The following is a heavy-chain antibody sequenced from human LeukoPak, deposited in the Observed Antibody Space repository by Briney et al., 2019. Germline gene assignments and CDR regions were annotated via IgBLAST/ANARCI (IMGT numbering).Heavy chain of an antibody. J-gene: IGHJ4*02. D-gene: IGHD3-9*01. CDR2: MGGTGGVT. CDR3: AKLQSSDSLRNFDF. V-gene: IGHV3-23*01. CDR1: GFTFSSYT. Sequence: GGSLRLSCAASGFTFSSYTMTWVRQAPGKRLEWVSSMGGTGGVTFYADSVKGRFTISRDNSRNTLYLQMNSLRAEDTALYYCAKLQSSDSLRNFDFWGQGTLVTVSS.